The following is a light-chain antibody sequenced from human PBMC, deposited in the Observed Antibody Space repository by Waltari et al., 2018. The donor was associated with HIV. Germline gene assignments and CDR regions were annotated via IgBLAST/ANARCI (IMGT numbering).Light chain of an antibody. CDR1: NIGGKS. Sequence: SYVLTQSPSVSVAPGKTATITCGGNNIGGKSVHWYQQKPGQALVVVIYYDTDRPSGIPARFSGSNSANAATLTISRVEAGDEADYYCQVWDTTNDHQTCFGGGTKLTVL. CDR3: QVWDTTNDHQTC. CDR2: YDT. J-gene: IGLJ2*01. V-gene: IGLV3-21*04.